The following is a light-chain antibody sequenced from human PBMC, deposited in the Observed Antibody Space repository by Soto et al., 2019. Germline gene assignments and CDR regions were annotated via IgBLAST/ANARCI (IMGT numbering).Light chain of an antibody. CDR3: HQYGSSCPT. V-gene: IGKV3-20*01. CDR1: PSVSIK. CDR2: GSS. Sequence: EIVMTQSSATLSVSRGERATLSCRASPSVSIKLAWYQQKRGQAPSPLMFGSSSRACGIPDMLSVSVYWTGCTLTISRVVAGDFAVYYCHQYGSSCPTFAHGTKV. J-gene: IGKJ1*01.